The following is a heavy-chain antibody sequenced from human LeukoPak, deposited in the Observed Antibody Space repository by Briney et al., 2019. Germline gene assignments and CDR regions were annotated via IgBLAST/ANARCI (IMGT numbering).Heavy chain of an antibody. CDR1: GFTFSDYA. J-gene: IGHJ6*03. CDR3: AKAPATGEGYYFYYMDV. CDR2: VNGRGATT. D-gene: IGHD7-27*01. V-gene: IGHV3-23*01. Sequence: GGSLRLSCAASGFASGFTFSDYAVSWVRQAPGKGPEWVASVNGRGATTYYADSVRGRFTISRDNSKNTLYLQMISLGADDTAIYFCAKAPATGEGYYFYYMDVWGKGTTVTVPS.